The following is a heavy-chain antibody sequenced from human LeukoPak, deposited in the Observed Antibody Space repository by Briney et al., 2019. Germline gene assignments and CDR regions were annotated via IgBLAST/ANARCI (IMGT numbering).Heavy chain of an antibody. CDR2: ISAYNGNT. J-gene: IGHJ4*01. CDR1: GYTFTSYG. V-gene: IGHV1-18*01. D-gene: IGHD3-3*01. Sequence: SVTVSCKASGYTFTSYGISWVRQAPGQGLEWMGWISAYNGNTNYAQKLQGRVTMTTDTSTSTAYMELRSLRSDDTAVYYCARASGDFWSGYSPDYWGQRAIVTVSS. CDR3: ARASGDFWSGYSPDY.